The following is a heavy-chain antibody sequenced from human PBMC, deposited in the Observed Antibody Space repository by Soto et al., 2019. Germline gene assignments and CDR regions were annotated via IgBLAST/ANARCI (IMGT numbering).Heavy chain of an antibody. CDR3: TRRVFYYDSSGYSAPEA. V-gene: IGHV3-49*04. CDR2: IRSKAYGGTT. Sequence: PGGSLRLSCTASGFTFGDYAMSWVRQAPGKGLEWVGFIRSKAYGGTTEYAASVKGRFTISRDDSKSIAYLQMNSLKTEDTAVYYCTRRVFYYDSSGYSAPEAWGQGTLVTVSS. J-gene: IGHJ5*02. D-gene: IGHD3-22*01. CDR1: GFTFGDYA.